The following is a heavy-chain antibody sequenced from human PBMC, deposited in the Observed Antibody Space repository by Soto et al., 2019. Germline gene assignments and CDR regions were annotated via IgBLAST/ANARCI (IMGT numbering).Heavy chain of an antibody. Sequence: PSETLSLTCTVSGGSISSYYWSWIRQPPGKGLEWIGYIYYSGSTNYNPSHKSRVTISVDTSKNQFSLKLSSVTAADTAVYYCARLFNSYYYYYYMDVWGKGTTVTVSS. CDR3: ARLFNSYYYYYYMDV. CDR1: GGSISSYY. J-gene: IGHJ6*03. CDR2: IYYSGST. V-gene: IGHV4-59*08.